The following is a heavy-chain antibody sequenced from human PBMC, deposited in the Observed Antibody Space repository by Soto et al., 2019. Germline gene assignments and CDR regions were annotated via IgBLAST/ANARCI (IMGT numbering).Heavy chain of an antibody. V-gene: IGHV1-3*02. CDR2: SNAGNGYT. D-gene: IGHD3-16*01. CDR1: GYTFTSYS. Sequence: GASVKVSCKASGYTFTSYSMHWVRQAPGHRLEWMGWSNAGNGYTQYSQDFQGRVTITRDTSTSTAYMEWSSLGSEDMAVYYCARDGGSGMDVWGQGTTVTVSS. J-gene: IGHJ6*02. CDR3: ARDGGSGMDV.